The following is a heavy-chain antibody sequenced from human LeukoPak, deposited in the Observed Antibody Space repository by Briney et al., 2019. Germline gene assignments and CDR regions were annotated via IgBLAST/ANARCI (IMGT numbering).Heavy chain of an antibody. CDR1: GSTFSSYA. D-gene: IGHD5-12*01. Sequence: GGSLRLSCAASGSTFSSYAMNWVRQAPGRGLKWVSTISGSGGSTYYADSVKGRFTISRDNSKNTLYLQMNSLRAEDTAVYYCAKDLVWLPVTEGRYWGQGTLVTVSS. CDR3: AKDLVWLPVTEGRY. J-gene: IGHJ4*02. V-gene: IGHV3-23*01. CDR2: ISGSGGST.